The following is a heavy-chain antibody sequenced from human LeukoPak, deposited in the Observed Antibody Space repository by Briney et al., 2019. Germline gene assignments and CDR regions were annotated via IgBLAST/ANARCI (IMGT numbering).Heavy chain of an antibody. Sequence: PSETLSLTCTVSGGSISSYYWSWIRQPPGKGLEWIGYIYYSGSTNYNPSLESRVTISVDTSKNQFSLKLSSVTAADTAVYYCARALYGDYGWFDPWGQGTLVTVSS. CDR2: IYYSGST. J-gene: IGHJ5*02. V-gene: IGHV4-59*12. CDR3: ARALYGDYGWFDP. CDR1: GGSISSYY. D-gene: IGHD4-17*01.